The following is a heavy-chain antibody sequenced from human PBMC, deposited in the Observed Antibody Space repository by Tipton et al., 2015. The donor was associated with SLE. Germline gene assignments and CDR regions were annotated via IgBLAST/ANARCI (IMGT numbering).Heavy chain of an antibody. V-gene: IGHV4-34*01. Sequence: TLSLTCAVYGGSFSGYYWSWTRQPPGKGLEWIGEINHSGGTKYNPSLKSRVTISVDTSKNQFSLKLSSVTAADTAVYYCARAPGLDRDYYYYSYMDVWGKGTTVTVSS. CDR3: ARAPGLDRDYYYYSYMDV. J-gene: IGHJ6*03. D-gene: IGHD3/OR15-3a*01. CDR2: INHSGGT. CDR1: GGSFSGYY.